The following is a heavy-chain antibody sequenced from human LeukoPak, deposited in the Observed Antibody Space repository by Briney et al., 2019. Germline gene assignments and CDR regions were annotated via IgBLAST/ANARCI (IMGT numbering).Heavy chain of an antibody. CDR3: ARGTYYYDTSFDY. J-gene: IGHJ4*02. CDR1: GYTFTGYY. CDR2: INPNSGGT. D-gene: IGHD3-22*01. V-gene: IGHV1-2*02. Sequence: GASVKVSCKASGYTFTGYYMHWVRQAPGQGLEWMGWINPNSGGTNYAQKFQGRVTMTRDTSISTAYMELSRLRSDDTAVYYCARGTYYYDTSFDYWGQGTLVTVSS.